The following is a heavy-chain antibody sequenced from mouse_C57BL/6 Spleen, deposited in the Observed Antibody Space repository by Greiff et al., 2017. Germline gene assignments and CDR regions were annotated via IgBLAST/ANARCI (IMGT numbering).Heavy chain of an antibody. CDR1: GFNIKDFY. CDR3: ARGGSSLYYAMDY. Sequence: EVKVEESGAELVKPGASVKLSCTASGFNIKDFYMHWVKQRTEQGLEWIGRIDPEDGETKYAPKFQGKATITADKSSNTAYLQLSSLTSEDTAVYYCARGGSSLYYAMDYWGQGTSVTVSS. V-gene: IGHV14-2*01. CDR2: IDPEDGET. J-gene: IGHJ4*01. D-gene: IGHD1-1*01.